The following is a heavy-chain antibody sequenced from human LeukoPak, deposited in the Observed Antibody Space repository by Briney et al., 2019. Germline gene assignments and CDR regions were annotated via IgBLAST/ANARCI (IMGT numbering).Heavy chain of an antibody. CDR1: GYTFTSYD. CDR2: MNPNSGNT. Sequence: GASVKVSCKASGYTFTSYDINWVRQATGQGPEWMGWMNPNSGNTGYAQKFQGRVTITRNTSISTAYMELSSLRSEDTAVYYYARGRVLLRYFDWLPQSNAFDIWGQGTMVTVSS. J-gene: IGHJ3*02. CDR3: ARGRVLLRYFDWLPQSNAFDI. V-gene: IGHV1-8*03. D-gene: IGHD3-9*01.